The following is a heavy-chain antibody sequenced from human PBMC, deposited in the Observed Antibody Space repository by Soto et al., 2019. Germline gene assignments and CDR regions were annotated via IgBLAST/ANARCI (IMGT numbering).Heavy chain of an antibody. D-gene: IGHD3-22*01. V-gene: IGHV4-4*07. CDR2: TYPSGST. J-gene: IGHJ3*02. Sequence: SETLSLTCSVSGGSISSSYWSWIRQPAGKGLEWIGRTYPSGSTNYNPSLKSRVTMSADMSKNQFSLKLSSVTAADTAVYYCARELEVYYYDSSGPPHGFDIWGQGTMVTVSS. CDR1: GGSISSSY. CDR3: ARELEVYYYDSSGPPHGFDI.